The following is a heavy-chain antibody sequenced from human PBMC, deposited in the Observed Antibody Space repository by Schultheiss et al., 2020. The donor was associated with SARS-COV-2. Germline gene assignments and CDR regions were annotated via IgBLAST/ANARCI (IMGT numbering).Heavy chain of an antibody. V-gene: IGHV3-53*01. CDR2: VYSGGDT. CDR1: GFTVSSQY. Sequence: GGSLRLSCAVSGFTVSSQYMSWLRQAPGKGLEWVSVVYSGGDTHYADSVKGRFTISRDTSKNTLYLQMNSLRAEDTAVYYCAKDTIDYYYDSSGYLDYWGQGTLVTVSS. J-gene: IGHJ4*02. D-gene: IGHD3-22*01. CDR3: AKDTIDYYYDSSGYLDY.